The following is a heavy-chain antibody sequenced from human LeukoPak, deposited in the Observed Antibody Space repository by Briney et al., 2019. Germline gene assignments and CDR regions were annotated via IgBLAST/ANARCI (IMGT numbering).Heavy chain of an antibody. D-gene: IGHD1-26*01. Sequence: SETLSLTCTVSGGSISSYYWSCIRQPAGKGLEWIGRIYTSGSTNYNPSLKSRVTMSVDTSKNQFSLKLSSVTAADTAVYYCARAMYSGSLEAFDIWGQGTMVTVSS. J-gene: IGHJ3*02. CDR2: IYTSGST. V-gene: IGHV4-4*07. CDR1: GGSISSYY. CDR3: ARAMYSGSLEAFDI.